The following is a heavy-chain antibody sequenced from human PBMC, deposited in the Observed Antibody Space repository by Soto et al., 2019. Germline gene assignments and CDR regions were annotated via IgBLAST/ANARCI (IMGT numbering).Heavy chain of an antibody. J-gene: IGHJ4*02. CDR2: IKQDGSEK. CDR1: GFTFSSYW. V-gene: IGHV3-7*01. CDR3: AGDQGGYDSFVDY. D-gene: IGHD5-12*01. Sequence: EVQLVESGGGLVQPGGSLRLSCAASGFTFSSYWMSWVRQAPGKGLEWVANIKQDGSEKYYVDSVKGRFTISRDNVKKSLYLQMNSLRAEDTAVYYCAGDQGGYDSFVDYWGQGTLVTVSS.